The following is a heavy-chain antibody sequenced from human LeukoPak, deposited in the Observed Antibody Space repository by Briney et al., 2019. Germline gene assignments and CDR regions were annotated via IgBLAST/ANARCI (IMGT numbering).Heavy chain of an antibody. CDR2: ISGSGGST. J-gene: IGHJ6*03. D-gene: IGHD4-11*01. V-gene: IGHV3-23*01. CDR1: GFTFSSYA. CDR3: AKSPLLHDYSLYYYSYMDV. Sequence: AGGSLRLSCAASGFTFSSYAMSWVRQAPGKGLEWVSAISGSGGSTYYADSVKGRFTISRDNSKNTLYLQMNSLRAEDTAVYYCAKSPLLHDYSLYYYSYMDVWGKGTTVTVSS.